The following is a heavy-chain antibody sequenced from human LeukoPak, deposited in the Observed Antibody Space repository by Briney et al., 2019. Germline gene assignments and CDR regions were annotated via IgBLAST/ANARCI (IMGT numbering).Heavy chain of an antibody. V-gene: IGHV3-53*01. J-gene: IGHJ4*02. CDR3: ARVWSDGNGSYYFDY. CDR1: GFTVSSNY. Sequence: GGSLRLSCADSGFTVSSNYMSWVRQAPGKGLEWVSVIYSGSSTYYADSVKGRFTISRDNSKNTLYLQMNSLRAEDTAVYYCARVWSDGNGSYYFDYWGQGTLVTVSS. CDR2: IYSGSST. D-gene: IGHD1-26*01.